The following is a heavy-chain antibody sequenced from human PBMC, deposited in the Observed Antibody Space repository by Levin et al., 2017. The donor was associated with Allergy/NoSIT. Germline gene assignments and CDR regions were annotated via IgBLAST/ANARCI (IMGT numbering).Heavy chain of an antibody. V-gene: IGHV1-18*01. CDR3: ARDLGTGWYDNAFEI. Sequence: ASVKVSCKASGYTFRVNGIIWVRQAPGEGLEWLGWISPNNGHTKVSHKVQGRVTMTTDASTTTAYLDIRSLTSDDTAVYYCARDLGTGWYDNAFEIWGQGTLVSVSS. J-gene: IGHJ3*02. CDR2: ISPNNGHT. D-gene: IGHD6-19*01. CDR1: GYTFRVNG.